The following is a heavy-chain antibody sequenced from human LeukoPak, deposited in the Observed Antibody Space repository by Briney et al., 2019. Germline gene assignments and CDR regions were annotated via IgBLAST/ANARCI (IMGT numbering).Heavy chain of an antibody. CDR2: ISSNGGST. CDR3: VRAGIRAASYYLDY. D-gene: IGHD6-13*01. J-gene: IGHJ4*02. V-gene: IGHV3-64D*09. CDR1: GFTFTNYA. Sequence: PGGSLRLSFSSSGFTFTNYAGHWVRQAAWKGLEYVSGISSNGGSTYYTSSLKGRSTISRDNSKNKLYLQMSSLRPEDTAVYHCVRAGIRAASYYLDYWGQGTLVTVSS.